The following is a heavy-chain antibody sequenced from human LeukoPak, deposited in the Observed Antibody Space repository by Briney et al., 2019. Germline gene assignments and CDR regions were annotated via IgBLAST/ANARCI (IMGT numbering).Heavy chain of an antibody. CDR2: IYYSGST. D-gene: IGHD3-22*01. CDR1: GGSISSSSYY. CDR3: ARAFPDYYDSSGYYWGNNWFDP. Sequence: SETLSLTCTVSGGSISSSSYYWGWIRQPPGKGLEWIGSIYYSGSTYYNPSLKSRVTISVDTSKNQFSLKLSSVTAADTAVYYCARAFPDYYDSSGYYWGNNWFDPWGQETLVTVSS. V-gene: IGHV4-39*07. J-gene: IGHJ5*02.